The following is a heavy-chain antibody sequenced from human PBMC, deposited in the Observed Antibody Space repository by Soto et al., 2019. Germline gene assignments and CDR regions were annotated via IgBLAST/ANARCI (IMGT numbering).Heavy chain of an antibody. V-gene: IGHV3-21*01. J-gene: IGHJ6*03. CDR1: GFTFSSYS. D-gene: IGHD3-3*01. CDR2: ISSSSSYI. Sequence: GGSLRLSCAASGFTFSSYSMNWVRQAPGKGLEWVSSISSSSSYIYYADSVKGRFTISRDNAKNSLYLQMNSLRAEDTAVYYCARADSFWSGIDYYYMDVWGKGTTVTVSS. CDR3: ARADSFWSGIDYYYMDV.